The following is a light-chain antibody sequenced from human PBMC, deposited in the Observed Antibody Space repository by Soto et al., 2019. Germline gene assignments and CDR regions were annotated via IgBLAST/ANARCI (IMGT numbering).Light chain of an antibody. J-gene: IGKJ2*01. CDR1: QSVSSK. CDR3: QQYSNWPPYT. Sequence: EIVMTQSPATLSASPGERATLSCRASQSVSSKLAWYQQKPGQAPRLLIYAASTRATGIPARFSGSGSGTELTLTITSLQSEDFAVYYCQQYSNWPPYTFGQGTKLEIK. V-gene: IGKV3-15*01. CDR2: AAS.